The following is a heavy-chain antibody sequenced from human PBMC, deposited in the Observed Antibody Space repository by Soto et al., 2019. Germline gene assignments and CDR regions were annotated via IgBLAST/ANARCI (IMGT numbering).Heavy chain of an antibody. Sequence: QVQLQESGPGLVKPSGTLSLTCAVSGGSISSSNWWSWVRQPPGKGLEWIGEIYHSGSTNYNPSLKSRVXXXGXXAKHQFSLKLSSATAADTAVYYCARVAVAGTRVDYWGQGTLVTVSS. CDR1: GGSISSSNW. J-gene: IGHJ4*02. V-gene: IGHV4-4*02. CDR3: ARVAVAGTRVDY. D-gene: IGHD6-19*01. CDR2: IYHSGST.